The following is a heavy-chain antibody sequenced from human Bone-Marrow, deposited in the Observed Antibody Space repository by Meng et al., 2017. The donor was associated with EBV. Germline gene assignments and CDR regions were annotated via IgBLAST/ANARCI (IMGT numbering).Heavy chain of an antibody. CDR2: INTDGSST. D-gene: IGHD3-10*01. CDR1: GSTCSGYG. Sequence: SGVGLVCPGGALRLLCAAAGSTCSGYGMHWVRRAPGKGLALVARINTDGSSTSDAYSVKGRFTSSRDNAKNTLYLQMNSLRAYDTAVYYCASPMVQGFTCGQGTLVTVSS. J-gene: IGHJ5*02. CDR3: ASPMVQGFT. V-gene: IGHV3-74*01.